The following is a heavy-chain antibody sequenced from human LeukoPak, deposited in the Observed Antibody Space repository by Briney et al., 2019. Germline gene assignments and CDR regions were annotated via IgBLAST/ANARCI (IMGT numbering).Heavy chain of an antibody. V-gene: IGHV3-30*02. J-gene: IGHJ6*02. CDR1: GFTFSSYG. CDR3: AKDARLLWLGELGYLDV. Sequence: PGGSLRLSCAASGFTFSSYGMHWVRQAPAKGLEWVAFIRYDGSNKYYADSVKGRFSISRDNSKNTLYLQMNSLRAEDTAVYYCAKDARLLWLGELGYLDVWGQGATVTVSS. D-gene: IGHD3-10*01. CDR2: IRYDGSNK.